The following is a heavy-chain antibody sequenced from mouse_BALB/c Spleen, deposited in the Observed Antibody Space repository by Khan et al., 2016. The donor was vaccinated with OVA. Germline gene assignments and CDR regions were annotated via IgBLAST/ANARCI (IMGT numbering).Heavy chain of an antibody. J-gene: IGHJ3*01. V-gene: IGHV1-77*01. D-gene: IGHD1-2*01. Sequence: QVQLQQSGAELARPGASVKLSCKASGYSFTDYYINWVKQRTGQGLEWIGEISPGSGDTYYNEKFKGKATLTADKSSSTAYMQLSSLTSEASAVYFCARRNYFGYTVAYWGQGILVTVAA. CDR1: GYSFTDYY. CDR3: ARRNYFGYTVAY. CDR2: ISPGSGDT.